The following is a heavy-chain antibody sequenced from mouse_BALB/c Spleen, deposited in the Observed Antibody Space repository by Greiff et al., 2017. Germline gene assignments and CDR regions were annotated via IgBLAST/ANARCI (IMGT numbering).Heavy chain of an antibody. D-gene: IGHD1-2*01. CDR1: GYSITSDYA. Sequence: EVQLQESGPGLVKPSQSLSLTCTVTGYSITSDYAWNWIRQFPGNKLEWMGYISYSGSTSYNPSLKSRISITRDTSKNQFFLQLNSVTTEDTATYYCARNLLRLGWYFDVWGAGTTVTVSS. CDR3: ARNLLRLGWYFDV. CDR2: ISYSGST. V-gene: IGHV3-2*02. J-gene: IGHJ1*01.